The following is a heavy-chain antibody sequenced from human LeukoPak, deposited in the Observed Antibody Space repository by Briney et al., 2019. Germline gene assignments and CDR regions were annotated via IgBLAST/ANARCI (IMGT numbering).Heavy chain of an antibody. D-gene: IGHD1-26*01. Sequence: PSETLSLTCSVSGGSITSYYWSWIRQAAGKGLEWIGRIYTSGSTAYNPSLKSRVTMSVDTSENQFSLKLYSVTAADTAAYYCARSGGSGTYYDGSFDYWGQGTLVTVSS. CDR2: IYTSGST. J-gene: IGHJ4*02. CDR3: ARSGGSGTYYDGSFDY. V-gene: IGHV4-4*07. CDR1: GGSITSYY.